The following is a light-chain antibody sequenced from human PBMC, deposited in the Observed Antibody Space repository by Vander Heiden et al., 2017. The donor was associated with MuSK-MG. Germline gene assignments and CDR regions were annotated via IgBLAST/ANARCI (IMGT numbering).Light chain of an antibody. V-gene: IGKV3-20*01. J-gene: IGKJ1*01. CDR3: QQDGSSPQT. CDR1: KSVSSSY. CDR2: GAS. Sequence: EIVLTQSPGTLTLSPAGPVKSVSSSYLAWYQQKPGQAPRRLIYGASSRATGIPDRFSGSGSGTDFTLTISRLEPEDFAVYYCQQDGSSPQTFGQGTKVEIK.